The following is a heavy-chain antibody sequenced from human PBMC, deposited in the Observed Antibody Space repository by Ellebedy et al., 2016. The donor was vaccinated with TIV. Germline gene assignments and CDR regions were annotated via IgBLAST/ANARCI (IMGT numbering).Heavy chain of an antibody. CDR3: AHAPQDIVVVVATAGWFDP. V-gene: IGHV2-5*01. CDR2: IYWNDDK. CDR1: GFSLSTSGVG. D-gene: IGHD2-15*01. J-gene: IGHJ5*02. Sequence: SGPTLVXPTQTLTLTCTFSGFSLSTSGVGVGWIRQPPGKALEWLALIYWNDDKRYSPSLKSRLTITKDTSKNQVVLTMTNMDPVDTATYYCAHAPQDIVVVVATAGWFDPWGQGTLVTVSS.